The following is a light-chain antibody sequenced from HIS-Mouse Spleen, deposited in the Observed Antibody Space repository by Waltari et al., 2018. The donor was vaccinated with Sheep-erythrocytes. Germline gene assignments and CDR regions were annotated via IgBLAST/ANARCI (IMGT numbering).Light chain of an antibody. CDR1: SSDVGGYNY. CDR2: DVS. V-gene: IGLV2-14*03. CDR3: SSYTSSSTLV. J-gene: IGLJ3*02. Sequence: QSALTQPASVSGSPGPSITISCTGTSSDVGGYNYVPWYQQHPGKAPKLMIYDVSKRPSGVSNRFSCSKSGNTASLTISGLQAEDEADYYCSSYTSSSTLVFGGGTKLTVL.